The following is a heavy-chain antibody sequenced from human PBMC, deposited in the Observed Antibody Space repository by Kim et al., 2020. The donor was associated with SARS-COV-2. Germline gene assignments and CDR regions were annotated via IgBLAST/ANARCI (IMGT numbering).Heavy chain of an antibody. J-gene: IGHJ4*02. CDR2: IYYGGST. CDR3: ARHVWDSWNRYFDY. CDR1: GGSISSSSYY. D-gene: IGHD1-20*01. V-gene: IGHV4-39*01. Sequence: SETLSLTCTVSGGSISSSSYYWGWIRQPPGKGLEWIGIIYYGGSTYYNPSLRSRVSISVDTSKNQFSLKLISVTAADTAVYYCARHVWDSWNRYFDYWGQGTLVTVSS.